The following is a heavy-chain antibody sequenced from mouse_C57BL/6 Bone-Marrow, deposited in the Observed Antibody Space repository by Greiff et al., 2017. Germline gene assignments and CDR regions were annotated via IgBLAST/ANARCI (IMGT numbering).Heavy chain of an antibody. CDR3: AVYSKE. D-gene: IGHD2-5*01. CDR2: IDPSDSYT. V-gene: IGHV1-59*01. Sequence: QVQLQQPGAELVRPGTSVKLSCKASGYTFTSYWMHWVKQRPGQGLEWIGVIDPSDSYTNYNQKFKGKATLTVDTSTSTAYMQISSLTSEDSAVYDSAVYSKEWGQGTLVTVSA. CDR1: GYTFTSYW. J-gene: IGHJ3*02.